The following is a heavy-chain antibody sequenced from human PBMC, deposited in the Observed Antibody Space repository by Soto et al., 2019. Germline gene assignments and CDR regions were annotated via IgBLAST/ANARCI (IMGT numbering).Heavy chain of an antibody. V-gene: IGHV3-30-3*01. D-gene: IGHD5-12*01. J-gene: IGHJ6*02. CDR3: AREPIVATVMDV. Sequence: LRLSCAASGFTFSSYAMHWVRQAPGKGLEWVAVISYDGSNKYYADSVKGRFTISRDNSKNTLYLQMNSLRAEDTAVYYCAREPIVATVMDVWGQGTTVTVSS. CDR1: GFTFSSYA. CDR2: ISYDGSNK.